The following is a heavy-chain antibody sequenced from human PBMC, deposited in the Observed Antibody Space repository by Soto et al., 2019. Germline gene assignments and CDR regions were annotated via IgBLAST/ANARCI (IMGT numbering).Heavy chain of an antibody. CDR1: GASISGFY. J-gene: IGHJ5*02. CDR3: VRDGTKTLRDWFDT. CDR2: IYATGTT. V-gene: IGHV4-4*07. Sequence: SLTCTVSGASISGFYWSWIRKSTGKGLEWIGRIYATGTTDYNPSLKSRVMMPVDTSKKQFSLKLRSVTAADTAVYYCVRDGTKTLRDWFDTWGQGISVTVSS. D-gene: IGHD1-1*01.